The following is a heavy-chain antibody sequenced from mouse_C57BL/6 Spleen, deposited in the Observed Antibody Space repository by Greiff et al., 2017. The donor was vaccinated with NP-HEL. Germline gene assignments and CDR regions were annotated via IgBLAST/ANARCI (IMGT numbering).Heavy chain of an antibody. J-gene: IGHJ3*01. CDR3: ARRGLYGSSYWFAY. CDR2: INPNNGGT. V-gene: IGHV1-26*01. D-gene: IGHD1-1*01. CDR1: GYTFTDYY. Sequence: VQLQQSGPELVKPGASVKISCKASGYTFTDYYMNWVKQSHGKSLEWIGDINPNNGGTSYNQKFKGKATLTVDKSSSTAYMELRSLTSEDSAVYYCARRGLYGSSYWFAYWGQGTLVTVSA.